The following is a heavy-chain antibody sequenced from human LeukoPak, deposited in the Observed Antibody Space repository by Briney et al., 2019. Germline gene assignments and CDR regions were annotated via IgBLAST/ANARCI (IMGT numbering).Heavy chain of an antibody. J-gene: IGHJ4*02. CDR2: IIPIFGTA. V-gene: IGHV1-69*13. D-gene: IGHD1-26*01. CDR3: AREGYSGSYSFDY. CDR1: GGTFSSYA. Sequence: ASVTVSCKASGGTFSSYAISWVRQAPGQGLEWMGGIIPIFGTANYAQKFQGRVTITADESTSTAYMELSSLRSEDTAVYYCAREGYSGSYSFDYWGQGTLVTVSS.